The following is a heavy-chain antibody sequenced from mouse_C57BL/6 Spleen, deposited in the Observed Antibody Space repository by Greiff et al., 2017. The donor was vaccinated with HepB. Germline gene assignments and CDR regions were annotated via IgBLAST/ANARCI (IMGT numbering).Heavy chain of an antibody. Sequence: QVQLQQPGAELARPGASVKMSCKASGYTFTSYTMHWVKQRPGQGLEWIGYINPSSGYTKYNQKFKDKATVTADKSSSTAYMQLSSLTSEDSAVYYCARACDWNPGVFSYWGKGTLVTVSA. CDR3: ARACDWNPGVFSY. CDR1: GYTFTSYT. V-gene: IGHV1-4*01. CDR2: INPSSGYT. D-gene: IGHD4-1*01. J-gene: IGHJ3*01.